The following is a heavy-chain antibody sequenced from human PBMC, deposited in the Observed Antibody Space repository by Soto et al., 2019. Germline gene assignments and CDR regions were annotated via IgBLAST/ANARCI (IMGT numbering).Heavy chain of an antibody. V-gene: IGHV1-69*06. J-gene: IGHJ3*01. D-gene: IGHD2-15*01. CDR3: ARYWSAGTLFGAFDL. Sequence: QVQLVQSGSEVKKPGSSVRVSCKASGGTFSDYTMSWLRQAPGRGLEWVGGISPMIGATNNAQKLKGRLTITADNSTGTVYRELNSLRFDDTAVYYCARYWSAGTLFGAFDLWGQGTEVTVSP. CDR1: GGTFSDYT. CDR2: ISPMIGAT.